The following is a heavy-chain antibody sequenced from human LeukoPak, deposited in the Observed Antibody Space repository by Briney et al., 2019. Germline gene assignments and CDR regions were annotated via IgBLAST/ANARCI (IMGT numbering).Heavy chain of an antibody. CDR3: ASGPAHGGSYYGY. Sequence: GSSVKVSCKASGGTFSSYAISWVRQAPGQGLEWMGRIIPILGIANYAQKFQGRVTITADKSTSTAYMELSSLRSEDTAVYYCASGPAHGGSYYGYWGQGTLVTVSS. V-gene: IGHV1-69*04. CDR1: GGTFSSYA. CDR2: IIPILGIA. J-gene: IGHJ4*02. D-gene: IGHD1-26*01.